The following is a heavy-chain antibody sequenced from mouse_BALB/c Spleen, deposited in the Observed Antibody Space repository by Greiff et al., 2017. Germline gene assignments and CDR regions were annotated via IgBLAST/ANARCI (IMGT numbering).Heavy chain of an antibody. J-gene: IGHJ2*01. V-gene: IGHV1-9*01. CDR2: ILPGSGST. CDR1: GYTFSSYW. CDR3: ARRVGKTYYFDY. Sequence: VQLQQSGAELMKPGASVKISCKATGYTFSSYWIEWVKQRPGHGLEWIGEILPGSGSTNYNEKFKGKATFTADTSSNTAYMQLSSLTSEDSAVYYCARRVGKTYYFDYWGQGTTLTVSS. D-gene: IGHD1-1*02.